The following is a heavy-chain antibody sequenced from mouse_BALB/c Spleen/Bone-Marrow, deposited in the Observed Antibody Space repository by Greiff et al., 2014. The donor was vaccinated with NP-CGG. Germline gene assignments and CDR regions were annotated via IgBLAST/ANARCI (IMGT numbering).Heavy chain of an antibody. J-gene: IGHJ4*01. CDR3: ARRRGNYEVDY. V-gene: IGHV1-25*01. CDR1: GYSFTGYF. D-gene: IGHD2-1*01. Sequence: VLLQQPGPELVKPGASVKISCKPSGYSFTGYFIHWVKQSHVKSLEWIGHINPYNGATNYNQNFKDKASLTVDKSSSTAYMELHSLTSEDSAVYYCARRRGNYEVDYWGQGTSVTVSS. CDR2: INPYNGAT.